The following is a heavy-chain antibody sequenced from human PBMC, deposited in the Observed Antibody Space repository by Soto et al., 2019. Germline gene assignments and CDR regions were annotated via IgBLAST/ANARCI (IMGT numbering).Heavy chain of an antibody. J-gene: IGHJ5*02. Sequence: EVQLLESGGGLVQPGGSLRLSCAASGFTFSSYTMSWVRQAPGKGLEWVSAISGSGGSTYYADSVKGRFTISRDNSKNTLYLQMNSLRAEDTAVYYCAKVPTYDFWSGYYTGWFDPWGQGTLVTVSS. V-gene: IGHV3-23*01. CDR3: AKVPTYDFWSGYYTGWFDP. CDR2: ISGSGGST. D-gene: IGHD3-3*01. CDR1: GFTFSSYT.